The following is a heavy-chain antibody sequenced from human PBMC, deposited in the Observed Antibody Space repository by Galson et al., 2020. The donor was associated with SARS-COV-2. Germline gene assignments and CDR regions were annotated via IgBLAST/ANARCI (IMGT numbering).Heavy chain of an antibody. V-gene: IGHV3-11*01. D-gene: IGHD5-12*01. Sequence: GESLKISCAASGFTFSDYYMTWIRQAPGQGLEWISFITSNGDTMYYADSVKGRFTISRDNAKNSLYLQMNNLRVEDTAVYYCAGPTKSYRGYGWVQYYYTDLWGKGTTATVSS. J-gene: IGHJ6*03. CDR1: GFTFSDYY. CDR2: ITSNGDTM. CDR3: AGPTKSYRGYGWVQYYYTDL.